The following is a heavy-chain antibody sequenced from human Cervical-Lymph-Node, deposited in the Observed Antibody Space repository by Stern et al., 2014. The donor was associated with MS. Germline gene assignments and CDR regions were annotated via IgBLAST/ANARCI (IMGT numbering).Heavy chain of an antibody. J-gene: IGHJ4*02. CDR1: GASVSSSNW. CDR3: TRAEDFGYYFGY. CDR2: IHHGGST. D-gene: IGHD3-10*01. Sequence: QVQLQESGPGLVKPSGTLSLSCAVSGASVSSSNWWNWVRQPPGKGLEWIGEIHHGGSTPYNPSLKSRVTMAVDKAKDQISLKLSSVTAADTAVYYCTRAEDFGYYFGYWGQGILVTVSS. V-gene: IGHV4-4*02.